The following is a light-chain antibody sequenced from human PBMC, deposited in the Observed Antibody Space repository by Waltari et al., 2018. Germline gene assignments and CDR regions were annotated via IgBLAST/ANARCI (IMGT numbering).Light chain of an antibody. V-gene: IGKV4-1*01. Sequence: DIVMTQSPDSLSLSLGDRATVHCKYRQSVLYSSNNKNFLAWYQQKPGQAPKLLIYWASTRESGVPDRFSGSGSGTDFTLTISRLQAEDVAVYYCQQYYTTPRTFGQGTKVEIK. CDR2: WAS. CDR3: QQYYTTPRT. J-gene: IGKJ1*01. CDR1: QSVLYSSNNKNF.